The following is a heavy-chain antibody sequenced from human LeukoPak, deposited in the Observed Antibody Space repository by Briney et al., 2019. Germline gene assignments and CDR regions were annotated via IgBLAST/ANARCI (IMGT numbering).Heavy chain of an antibody. D-gene: IGHD3-22*01. CDR2: IYTSGST. V-gene: IGHV4-61*02. CDR3: ARGGYYDSSGYYLSQYYYYGMDV. J-gene: IGHJ6*02. Sequence: SQTLSLTCTVSGGSISSGSYYWSWIRQPAGKGLEWIGRIYTSGSTNYNPSLKSRVTISVDTSKNQFSLKLSPVTAADTAVYYCARGGYYDSSGYYLSQYYYYGMDVWGQGTTVTVSS. CDR1: GGSISSGSYY.